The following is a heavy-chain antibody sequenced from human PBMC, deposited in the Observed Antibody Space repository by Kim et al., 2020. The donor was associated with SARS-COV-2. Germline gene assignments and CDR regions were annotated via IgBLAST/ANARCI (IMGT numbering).Heavy chain of an antibody. V-gene: IGHV7-4-1*02. J-gene: IGHJ4*02. Sequence: ASVKVSCKASGYTFSSNAMNWVRQAPGQGPEWMGWINTNTGNPTYAQGFAGRYVFSLDTSVSTAYLQINNLKAEDSAVYYCAAWRPPDSVYCSTSRCQVIYYFDYWGQGTLVTVSS. CDR2: INTNTGNP. CDR3: AAWRPPDSVYCSTSRCQVIYYFDY. CDR1: GYTFSSNA. D-gene: IGHD2-2*01.